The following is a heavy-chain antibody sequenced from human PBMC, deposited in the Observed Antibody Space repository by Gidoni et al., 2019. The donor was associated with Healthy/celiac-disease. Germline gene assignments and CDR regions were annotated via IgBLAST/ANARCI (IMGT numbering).Heavy chain of an antibody. CDR3: ARHLATYYDYIWGSYRLGEPFDY. Sequence: QLQLQESGPGLVKPSETLSLTCTVSGGSISSSSYYWGWIRQPPGKGLEGIGSIYYSGSTYYNPSLKSRVTISVDTSKNQFSLKLSSVTAADTAVYYCARHLATYYDYIWGSYRLGEPFDYWGQGTLVTVSS. V-gene: IGHV4-39*01. CDR1: GGSISSSSYY. J-gene: IGHJ4*02. CDR2: IYYSGST. D-gene: IGHD3-16*02.